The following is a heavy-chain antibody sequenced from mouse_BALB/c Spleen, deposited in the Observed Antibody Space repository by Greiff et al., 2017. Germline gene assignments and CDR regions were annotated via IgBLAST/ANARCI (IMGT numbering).Heavy chain of an antibody. CDR3: ARRTDNGSSDWYFDV. D-gene: IGHD1-1*01. CDR2: ILPGSGST. Sequence: VQLQQSGAVLMKPGASVKISCKATGYTFSSYWIEWVKQRPGHGLEWIGEILPGSGSTNYNEKFKGKATFTADTSSNTAYMQLSSLTSEDSAVYYGARRTDNGSSDWYFDVWGEGTTVTVAA. V-gene: IGHV1-9*01. J-gene: IGHJ1*01. CDR1: GYTFSSYW.